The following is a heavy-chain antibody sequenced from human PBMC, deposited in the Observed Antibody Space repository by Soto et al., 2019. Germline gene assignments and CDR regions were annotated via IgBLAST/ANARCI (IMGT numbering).Heavy chain of an antibody. J-gene: IGHJ4*02. CDR1: GFTFTRYS. CDR3: ARESEDLTSNFDY. Sequence: GGSLRLSCAASGFTFTRYSMNWVRQAPGKGLEWVSSISSTTNYIYYADSMKGRFTVSRDNAKNSVYLEMNGLSAEDTALYYCARESEDLTSNFDYWGQGTLVTVSS. V-gene: IGHV3-21*01. CDR2: ISSTTNYI.